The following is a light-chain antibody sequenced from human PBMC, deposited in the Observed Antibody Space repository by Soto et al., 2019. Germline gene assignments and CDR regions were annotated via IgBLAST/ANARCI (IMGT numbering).Light chain of an antibody. J-gene: IGKJ1*01. Sequence: EIVWTQSPATLSLSPGERATLSCRASRSVGNNLAWYPKKPGQAPGLLIYGAFSRATGIPVRFSGSGSGTDFTLSISSLQPEDFAVYYCQHYGSSPWTFGQGTKVDIK. CDR1: RSVGNN. CDR3: QHYGSSPWT. CDR2: GAF. V-gene: IGKV3-20*01.